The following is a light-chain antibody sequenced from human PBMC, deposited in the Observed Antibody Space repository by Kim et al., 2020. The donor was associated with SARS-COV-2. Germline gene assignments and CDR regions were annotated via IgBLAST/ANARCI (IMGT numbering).Light chain of an antibody. V-gene: IGLV1-51*01. J-gene: IGLJ1*01. CDR2: DND. Sequence: QSVLTQPPSVSAAPGQKVTISCSGSSSNIESNYVSWYQQLPGTAPKLLIFDNDERPSGIPDRFSGSKSGTSATLGITGLQSEDEADYYCGTWDSNLSVYVFGTGTKVTVL. CDR1: SSNIESNY. CDR3: GTWDSNLSVYV.